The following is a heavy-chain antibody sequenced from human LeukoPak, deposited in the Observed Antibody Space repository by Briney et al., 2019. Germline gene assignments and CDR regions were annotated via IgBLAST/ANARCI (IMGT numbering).Heavy chain of an antibody. V-gene: IGHV3-53*01. CDR1: GLNVSNNY. CDR2: VYSAGST. CDR3: ARGPN. J-gene: IGHJ4*02. Sequence: GGSLRLSCAASGLNVSNNYMNWVRQAPGKGLEWVSVVYSAGSTYYADSVKGRFTISRDDSKNTLYLQMNSLKAEDTAVYYCARGPNWGQGTLVTVSS.